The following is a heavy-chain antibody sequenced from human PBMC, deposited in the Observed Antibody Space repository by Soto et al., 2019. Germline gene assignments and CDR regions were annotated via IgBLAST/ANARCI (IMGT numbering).Heavy chain of an antibody. CDR3: SRAVRVDYSGESKDH. J-gene: IGHJ4*02. D-gene: IGHD4-4*01. Sequence: ASVKVSCKAPEHIFNNYYMHWVRQAPGQGLEWLGIINPSDSTAYAQNLQGRVTITRDTSTSTVYMELRSLRSEDTAVYFCSRAVRVDYSGESKDHWGPGTLVTVSS. V-gene: IGHV1-46*02. CDR2: INPSDST. CDR1: EHIFNNYY.